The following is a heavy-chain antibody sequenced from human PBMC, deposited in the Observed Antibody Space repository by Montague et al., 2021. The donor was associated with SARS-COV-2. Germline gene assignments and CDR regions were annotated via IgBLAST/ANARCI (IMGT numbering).Heavy chain of an antibody. CDR1: GFSLSTSGMC. Sequence: PALVKPTQTLTLTCTFSGFSLSTSGMCVGWIRQPPGKALEWLARIDWDDDKYYSTSLKTRLTISKDTSKNQVVLTMTNMDPVDTTTYYCAREIAAAGPALDYWGQGTLVTVSS. CDR3: AREIAAAGPALDY. J-gene: IGHJ4*02. CDR2: IDWDDDK. V-gene: IGHV2-70*11. D-gene: IGHD6-13*01.